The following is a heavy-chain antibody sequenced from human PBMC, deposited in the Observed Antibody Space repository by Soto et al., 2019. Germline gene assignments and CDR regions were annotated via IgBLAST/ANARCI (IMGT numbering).Heavy chain of an antibody. CDR2: IYYSGST. V-gene: IGHV4-31*03. J-gene: IGHJ6*02. CDR1: GGSISSGGYY. CDR3: ARELVYYYGSGSGYYYYGMDV. D-gene: IGHD3-10*01. Sequence: PSETLSLTCTVSGGSISSGGYYWSWIRQHPGKGLEWIGYIYYSGSTYYNPSLKSRVTISVDTSKNQFSLKLSSVTAADTAVYYCARELVYYYGSGSGYYYYGMDVWGQGTTVAVSS.